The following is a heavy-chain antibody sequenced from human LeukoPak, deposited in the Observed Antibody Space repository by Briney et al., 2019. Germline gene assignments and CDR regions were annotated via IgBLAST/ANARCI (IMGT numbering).Heavy chain of an antibody. D-gene: IGHD5-24*01. CDR2: IYHSGST. CDR3: AVGDGYNYEDDFDY. V-gene: IGHV4-34*01. Sequence: LETLSLTCAVYGGSFSGYYWSWIRQPPGKGLEWIGEIYHSGSTNYNPSLKSRATISVDTSKNQFSLKLSSVTAADTAVYYCAVGDGYNYEDDFDYWGQGTLVTV. CDR1: GGSFSGYY. J-gene: IGHJ4*02.